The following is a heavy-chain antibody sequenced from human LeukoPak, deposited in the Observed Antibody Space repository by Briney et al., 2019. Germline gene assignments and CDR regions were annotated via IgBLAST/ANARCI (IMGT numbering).Heavy chain of an antibody. CDR2: IQEDGSET. CDR1: GLRFSTTW. CDR3: AKDRVAGSYNY. Sequence: QSGGSLRLSCLVAGLRFSTTWMGCVRQAPRKVREWVGNIQEDGSETHHVSSVRGRFTISRDNAKNSLYLQMNSLTVEDTAVYYCAKDRVAGSYNYWGQGTLVTVSS. D-gene: IGHD1-26*01. J-gene: IGHJ4*02. V-gene: IGHV3-7*01.